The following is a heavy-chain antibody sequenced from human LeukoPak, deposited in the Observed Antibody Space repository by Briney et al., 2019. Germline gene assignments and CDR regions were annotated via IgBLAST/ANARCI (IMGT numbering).Heavy chain of an antibody. Sequence: GASVKVSCKASGYTFTGYYMHWVRQAPGQGLEWRGWINPNSGGTNYAQKFQGRVTMTRDTSISTAYMELSRLRSDDTAVYYCARDRSPAPGRSYGRGHFDYWGQGTLVTVSS. J-gene: IGHJ4*02. D-gene: IGHD5-18*01. CDR2: INPNSGGT. CDR1: GYTFTGYY. V-gene: IGHV1-2*02. CDR3: ARDRSPAPGRSYGRGHFDY.